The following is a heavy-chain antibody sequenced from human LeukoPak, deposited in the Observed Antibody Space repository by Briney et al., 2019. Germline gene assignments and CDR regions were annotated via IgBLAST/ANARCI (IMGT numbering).Heavy chain of an antibody. CDR2: IYGGGSGST. Sequence: PGGSLRLSCAASGFTFSSYAMSWVCQAPGKGLEWVSGIYGGGSGSTFYAESVKGRFTISRDNSKNTLYLQMNSLRDEDTAIYYCAKDFTPDGIWDIDYWGRGTLITVSS. V-gene: IGHV3-23*01. J-gene: IGHJ4*02. CDR1: GFTFSSYA. D-gene: IGHD1-14*01. CDR3: AKDFTPDGIWDIDY.